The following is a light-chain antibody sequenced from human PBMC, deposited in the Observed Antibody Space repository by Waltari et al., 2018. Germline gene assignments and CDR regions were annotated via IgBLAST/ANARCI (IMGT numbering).Light chain of an antibody. CDR1: QSLLHSNGYTY. CDR3: MQALHTPLT. V-gene: IGKV2-28*01. Sequence: DTVMTQSPLSLPATPGEPASISCRSSQSLLHSNGYTYLHWYLQKAGQSPRLLIYLGSNRASGVPDRFSGSGSGTDFTLKISRVEAEDVGVYYCMQALHTPLTFGGGTKVEIK. J-gene: IGKJ4*01. CDR2: LGS.